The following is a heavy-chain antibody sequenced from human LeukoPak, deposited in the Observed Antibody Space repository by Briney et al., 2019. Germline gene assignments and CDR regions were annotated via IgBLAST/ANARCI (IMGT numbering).Heavy chain of an antibody. CDR1: GGSFSGYY. Sequence: SETLSLTCAVYGGSFSGYYWSWIRQPPGKGLEWIGEINHSGSANYNPSLKSRVTISVDTSKNQFSLKLSSVTAADTAVYYCAKDRGYSSGWYSRDAFDIWGQGTMVTVSS. V-gene: IGHV4-34*01. CDR2: INHSGSA. CDR3: AKDRGYSSGWYSRDAFDI. D-gene: IGHD6-19*01. J-gene: IGHJ3*02.